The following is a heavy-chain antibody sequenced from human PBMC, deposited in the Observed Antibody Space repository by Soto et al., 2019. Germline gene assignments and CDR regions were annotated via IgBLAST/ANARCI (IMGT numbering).Heavy chain of an antibody. D-gene: IGHD3-3*01. CDR2: IYYSGST. Sequence: LSLTCTVSGGSISSGGYYWSWIRQHPGKGLEWIGYIYYSGSTYYNPSLKSRVTISVDTSKNQFSLKLSSVTAADTAVYYCARAAETYYDFWSGYVVPLDPWGQGTLVTVSS. J-gene: IGHJ5*02. CDR1: GGSISSGGYY. CDR3: ARAAETYYDFWSGYVVPLDP. V-gene: IGHV4-31*03.